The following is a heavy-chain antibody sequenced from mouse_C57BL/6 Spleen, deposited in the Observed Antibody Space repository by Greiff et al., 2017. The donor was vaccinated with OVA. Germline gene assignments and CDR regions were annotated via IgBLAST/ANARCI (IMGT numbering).Heavy chain of an antibody. J-gene: IGHJ4*01. D-gene: IGHD4-1*01. Sequence: QVQLQQSGPELVKPGASVKISCKASGYAFSSSWMNWVQQRPGKGLEWIGRIYPGDGDTNYNGKFKGKATLTADKSSSTAYLQLSSLTSEDSAVYCCARRTGSDAMDYWGQGTSGTVSA. CDR3: ARRTGSDAMDY. CDR2: IYPGDGDT. V-gene: IGHV1-82*01. CDR1: GYAFSSSW.